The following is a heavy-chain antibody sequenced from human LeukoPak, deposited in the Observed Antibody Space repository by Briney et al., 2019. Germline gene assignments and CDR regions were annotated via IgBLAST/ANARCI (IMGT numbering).Heavy chain of an antibody. CDR3: ATGMLTGRIVGATAFDY. J-gene: IGHJ4*02. D-gene: IGHD1-26*01. Sequence: SVKVSCKASGGTFSSYAISRVRQAPGQGLEWMGGIIPIFGTANYAQKFQGRVTMTEDTSTDTAYMELSSLRSEDTAVYYCATGMLTGRIVGATAFDYWGQGTLVTVSS. V-gene: IGHV1-69*06. CDR2: IIPIFGTA. CDR1: GGTFSSYA.